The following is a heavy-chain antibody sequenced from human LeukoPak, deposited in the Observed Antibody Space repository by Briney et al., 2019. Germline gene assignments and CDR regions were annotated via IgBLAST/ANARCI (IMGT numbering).Heavy chain of an antibody. CDR1: GFTFSSSW. Sequence: GGSLRLSCAASGFTFSSSWMTWVRQAPGKGLEWVAVIRPDGSEAAYVESVIGGFTISRDNAKNSLFLQMISLRVEDTAVYYCTRDRAYKTFDYWGQGALVTVSS. V-gene: IGHV3-7*04. CDR2: IRPDGSEA. D-gene: IGHD3-16*01. CDR3: TRDRAYKTFDY. J-gene: IGHJ4*02.